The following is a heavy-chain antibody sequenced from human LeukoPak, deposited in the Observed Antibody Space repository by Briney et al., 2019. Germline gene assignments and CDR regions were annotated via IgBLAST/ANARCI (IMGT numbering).Heavy chain of an antibody. Sequence: SETLSLTCTVSGYSISSGYYWGWIRQPPGKGLEWIGSIYHSGSTYYNPSLKSRVTISVDTSKNQFSLKLSSVTAADTAVYYCAREQGGSQGVDYWGQGTLVTVSS. CDR1: GYSISSGYY. CDR3: AREQGGSQGVDY. J-gene: IGHJ4*02. CDR2: IYHSGST. D-gene: IGHD1-26*01. V-gene: IGHV4-38-2*02.